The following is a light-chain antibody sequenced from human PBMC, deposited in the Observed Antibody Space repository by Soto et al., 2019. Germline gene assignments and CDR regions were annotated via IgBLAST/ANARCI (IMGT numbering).Light chain of an antibody. CDR1: SSDVGGYNH. V-gene: IGLV2-14*01. CDR2: EVS. J-gene: IGLJ2*01. CDR3: SSYTSSSTLV. Sequence: QTVVTQPASVSGSPGQSITISCTGTSSDVGGYNHVSWYQHHPGKAPTLMNYEVSNRPSGVSDRFSGSKSGNTASLTISGLQAEDEADYYCSSYTSSSTLVFGLGTKLTVL.